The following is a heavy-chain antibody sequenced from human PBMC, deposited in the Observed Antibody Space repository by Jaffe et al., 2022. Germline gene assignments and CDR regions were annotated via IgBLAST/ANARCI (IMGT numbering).Heavy chain of an antibody. Sequence: EVQLVESGGGLVQPGRSLRLSCTASGFTFGDYAMSWFRQAPGKGLEWVGFIRSKAYGGTTEYAASVKGRFTISRDDSKSIAYLQMNSLKTEDTAVYYCTRVGDFTYYFDYWGQGTLVTVSS. D-gene: IGHD3-3*01. J-gene: IGHJ4*02. CDR3: TRVGDFTYYFDY. CDR2: IRSKAYGGTT. CDR1: GFTFGDYA. V-gene: IGHV3-49*03.